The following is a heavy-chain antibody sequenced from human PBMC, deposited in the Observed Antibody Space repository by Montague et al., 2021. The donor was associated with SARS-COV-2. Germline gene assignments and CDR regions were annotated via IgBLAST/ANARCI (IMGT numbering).Heavy chain of an antibody. J-gene: IGHJ6*02. CDR1: GFTFSSYD. CDR3: ARGLRYFDWSPYGMDV. D-gene: IGHD3-9*01. CDR2: IGSAGDT. Sequence: SLRLSCAASGFTFSSYDMHWVRQTTGKGLEWVSAIGSAGDTYYPCSVTGRFTISRENAKNSLYLQMNSLRAGDTAVYYCARGLRYFDWSPYGMDVWGQGSTVTVSS. V-gene: IGHV3-13*01.